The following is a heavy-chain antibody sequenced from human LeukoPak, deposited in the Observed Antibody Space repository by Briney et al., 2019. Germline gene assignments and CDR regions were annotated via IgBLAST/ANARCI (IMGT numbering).Heavy chain of an antibody. V-gene: IGHV3-30*02. CDR3: AKDRVTGDIRYFDL. J-gene: IGHJ2*01. D-gene: IGHD7-27*01. Sequence: GGSLRLSCAASGLTFSNYGMHWVRQAPGKGLEWVAFIRYDGSNKYYADSVKGRFTLSRDNSKNTLYLQMNSLRPEDTAVYYCAKDRVTGDIRYFDLWGRGTLVTVSS. CDR2: IRYDGSNK. CDR1: GLTFSNYG.